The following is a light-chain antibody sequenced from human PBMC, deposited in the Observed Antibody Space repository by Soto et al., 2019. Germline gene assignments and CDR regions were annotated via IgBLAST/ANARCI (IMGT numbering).Light chain of an antibody. J-gene: IGKJ4*01. CDR3: QQSYSTPLT. V-gene: IGKV1-39*01. Sequence: DIQMTQTPCSLSAYVGDRVTFSCQASRDITNCLNWYQQKPGKAPKLLIDAASSLQSGVPSRFSGGGSGTDFTLTISSLQPEDFATYSCQQSYSTPLTFGGGTKVDIK. CDR2: AAS. CDR1: RDITNC.